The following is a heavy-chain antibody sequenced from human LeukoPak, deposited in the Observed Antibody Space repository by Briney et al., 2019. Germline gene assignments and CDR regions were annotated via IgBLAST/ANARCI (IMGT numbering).Heavy chain of an antibody. J-gene: IGHJ4*02. Sequence: SETLSLTCTVSGGSISSSSYYWGWIRQPPGKGLEWIGSIYYSGSTYYNPSLKSRVTISVDTSKNQFSLKLSSVTAADTAVYYCARVPQRPDYGDYVPYWGQGTLVTVSS. V-gene: IGHV4-39*07. CDR3: ARVPQRPDYGDYVPY. CDR1: GGSISSSSYY. CDR2: IYYSGST. D-gene: IGHD4-17*01.